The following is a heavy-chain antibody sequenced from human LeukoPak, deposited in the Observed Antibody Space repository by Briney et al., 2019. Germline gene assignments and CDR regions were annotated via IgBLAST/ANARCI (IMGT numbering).Heavy chain of an antibody. CDR2: ISSSSNTI. D-gene: IGHD5-12*01. CDR3: VRPPGAYSGYDYGALIHAVGY. V-gene: IGHV3-48*01. CDR1: GFTFSSYS. J-gene: IGHJ4*02. Sequence: TGGSLRLSCAASGFTFSSYSMNWVRQAPGKGLEWVSYISSSSNTIYYADSVKGRFTISRDNAKNSLYLQMNSLRADDTAVYYCVRPPGAYSGYDYGALIHAVGYWGQGTLVTVSS.